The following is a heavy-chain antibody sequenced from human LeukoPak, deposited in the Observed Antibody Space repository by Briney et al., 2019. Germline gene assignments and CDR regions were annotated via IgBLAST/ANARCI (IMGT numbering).Heavy chain of an antibody. CDR1: GGTFSSYA. CDR3: ATGRGYYYDSSGSNVDY. Sequence: ASVKVSCKASGGTFSSYAISWVRQAPGQGLEWMGGIIPIFGTANYAQKFQGRVTMTEDTSTDTAYMELSSLRSEDTAVYYCATGRGYYYDSSGSNVDYWGQGTLVTVSS. D-gene: IGHD3-22*01. V-gene: IGHV1-69*06. J-gene: IGHJ4*02. CDR2: IIPIFGTA.